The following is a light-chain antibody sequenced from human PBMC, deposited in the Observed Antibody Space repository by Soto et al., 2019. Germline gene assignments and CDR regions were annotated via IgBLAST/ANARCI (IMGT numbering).Light chain of an antibody. Sequence: QAVLTQSSSASASLGSSVKLTCTLSSGHSSYIIAWHQQQPAKAPRYLMKLEGSGTYNKGSGVPDRFSGSSSGADRYLTISNLQFDDGADYYCETWGSNTHEGVVGGGTKLTV. CDR3: ETWGSNTHEGV. J-gene: IGLJ3*02. CDR1: SGHSSYI. V-gene: IGLV4-60*02. CDR2: LEGSGTY.